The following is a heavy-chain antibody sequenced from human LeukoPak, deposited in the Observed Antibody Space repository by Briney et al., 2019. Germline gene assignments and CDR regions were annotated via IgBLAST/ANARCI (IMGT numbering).Heavy chain of an antibody. J-gene: IGHJ6*02. V-gene: IGHV4-34*01. Sequence: SETLSLTCAVYGGSFSGYYWSWLRQPPGKGLEWIGEINHSGSTNYNPSLKSRITISVDTSKNQFSLKLSSVTAADTAVYYCARGRRITMIVVGNYYYYGMDVWGQGTTVTVSS. CDR3: ARGRRITMIVVGNYYYYGMDV. CDR1: GGSFSGYY. D-gene: IGHD3-22*01. CDR2: INHSGST.